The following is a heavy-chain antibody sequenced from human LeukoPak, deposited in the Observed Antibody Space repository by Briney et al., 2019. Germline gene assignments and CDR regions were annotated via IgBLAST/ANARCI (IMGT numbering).Heavy chain of an antibody. CDR1: GFTFSTYA. J-gene: IGHJ4*02. CDR3: VRDLSNSGWTFGY. CDR2: IWYNGKNK. V-gene: IGHV3-33*01. Sequence: GGSLRLSCAASGFTFSTYAMHWVRQAPGKGLEWVAMIWYNGKNKHYADSVKGRFTISRDNSRNTLDLQMNSLRADDTAVYYCVRDLSNSGWTFGYWGQGTLLTVSS. D-gene: IGHD6-19*01.